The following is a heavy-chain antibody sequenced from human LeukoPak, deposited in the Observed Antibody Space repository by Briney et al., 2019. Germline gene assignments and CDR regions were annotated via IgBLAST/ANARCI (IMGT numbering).Heavy chain of an antibody. J-gene: IGHJ3*02. CDR2: IWYDGSNK. Sequence: PGRSLRLSCAASGFTFSSYGMHWVRQAPGKGLEWVAVIWYDGSNKYYADSVKGRFTISRDNSKNTLYLQMNSLRAEDTAVYYCARAPGGAWSAFDIWGQGTMVTVSS. D-gene: IGHD2-8*02. V-gene: IGHV3-33*01. CDR3: ARAPGGAWSAFDI. CDR1: GFTFSSYG.